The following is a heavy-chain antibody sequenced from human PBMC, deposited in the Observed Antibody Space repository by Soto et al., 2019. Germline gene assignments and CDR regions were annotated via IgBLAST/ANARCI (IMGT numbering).Heavy chain of an antibody. Sequence: EVQLVESGGGLVQPGGSLTLSCVASGFTFSSHEMKWVRQAPGKGLEWVSYISVVGGTKYYADSVKGRFTISRDNAKNSLYLQMKSLRAEDTAVYYCARARDYDYHYSGMDVWGQGTTVTVSS. J-gene: IGHJ6*02. V-gene: IGHV3-48*03. D-gene: IGHD4-17*01. CDR1: GFTFSSHE. CDR2: ISVVGGTK. CDR3: ARARDYDYHYSGMDV.